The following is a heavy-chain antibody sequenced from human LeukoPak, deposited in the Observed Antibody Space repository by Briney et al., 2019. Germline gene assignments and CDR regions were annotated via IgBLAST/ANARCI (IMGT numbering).Heavy chain of an antibody. D-gene: IGHD6-6*01. CDR1: GGTFSSYA. Sequence: ASVKVSCKASGGTFSSYAISWVRQAPGQGLEWMGGIIPIVGTANYAQKFQGRVTITADESTSTAYMELSSLRSEDTAVYYCARDQGGYSSSRGFDYWGQGTLVTVSS. J-gene: IGHJ4*02. V-gene: IGHV1-69*13. CDR3: ARDQGGYSSSRGFDY. CDR2: IIPIVGTA.